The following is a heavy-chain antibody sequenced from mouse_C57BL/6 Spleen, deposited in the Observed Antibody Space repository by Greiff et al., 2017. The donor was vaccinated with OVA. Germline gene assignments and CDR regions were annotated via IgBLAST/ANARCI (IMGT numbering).Heavy chain of an antibody. Sequence: EVKVVESGGGLVQPGGSLSLSCAASGFTFTDYYMSWVRQPPGKALEWLGFIRNKANGYTTEYSASVKGRFTISRDNSQSILYLQMNALRAEDSATYYCARYSGYNYFDYWGQGTTLTVSS. CDR2: IRNKANGYTT. J-gene: IGHJ2*01. D-gene: IGHD2-2*01. CDR1: GFTFTDYY. V-gene: IGHV7-3*01. CDR3: ARYSGYNYFDY.